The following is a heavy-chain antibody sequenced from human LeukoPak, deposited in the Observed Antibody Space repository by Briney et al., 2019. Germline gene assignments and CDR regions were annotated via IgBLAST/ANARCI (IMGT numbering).Heavy chain of an antibody. CDR1: GFTFSSYA. CDR3: ARDGYGLDTPMVSTIFDY. D-gene: IGHD5-18*01. Sequence: PGGSLRLSCAASGFTFSSYAMSWVRQAPGRGLEWVSGISGSGVYTYYAGSVKGRFTISRDNSKNTLYLQMNSLRAEDTAVYYCARDGYGLDTPMVSTIFDYWGQGTLVTVSS. V-gene: IGHV3-23*01. CDR2: ISGSGVYT. J-gene: IGHJ4*02.